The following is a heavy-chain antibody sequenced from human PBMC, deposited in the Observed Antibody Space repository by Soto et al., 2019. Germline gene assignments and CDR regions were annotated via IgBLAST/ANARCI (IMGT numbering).Heavy chain of an antibody. D-gene: IGHD3-10*01. Sequence: ASVKVSCKASGYTFTSYYMHWVRQAPGQGLEWMGIINPSGGSTSYAQKFQGRVTMTRDTSTSTVYMELSSLRSEDTAVYYCARDPVLLWFGDPYGGGMDVWGQGTTVTVSS. CDR1: GYTFTSYY. J-gene: IGHJ6*02. CDR2: INPSGGST. CDR3: ARDPVLLWFGDPYGGGMDV. V-gene: IGHV1-46*01.